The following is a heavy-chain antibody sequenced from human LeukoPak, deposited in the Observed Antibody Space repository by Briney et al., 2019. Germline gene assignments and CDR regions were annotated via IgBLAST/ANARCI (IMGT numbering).Heavy chain of an antibody. D-gene: IGHD6-6*01. V-gene: IGHV1-8*01. CDR3: TRGRPSSSDP. Sequence: ASVKVSCKASGYTFTSYDINWVRQATGQGREWMGWMNPNTGNTGYAQKFQGRVTITRNTPISTAYMELSNLRSEEAAVYYCTRGRPSSSDPWGEGTLVTVSS. CDR1: GYTFTSYD. CDR2: MNPNTGNT. J-gene: IGHJ5*02.